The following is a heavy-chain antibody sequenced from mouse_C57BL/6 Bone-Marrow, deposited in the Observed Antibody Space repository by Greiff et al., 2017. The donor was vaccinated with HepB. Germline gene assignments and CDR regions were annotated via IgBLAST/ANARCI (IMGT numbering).Heavy chain of an antibody. CDR3: TPPPYYGSSLDY. Sequence: VQLQQSGAELVRPGASVKLSCTASGFNIKDDYMHWVKQRPEQGLEWIGWIDPENGDTEYASKFQGKATIPADTSSNTAYLQLSSLTSEDTAVYYCTPPPYYGSSLDYWGQGTTLTVAS. CDR2: IDPENGDT. V-gene: IGHV14-4*01. CDR1: GFNIKDDY. D-gene: IGHD1-1*01. J-gene: IGHJ2*01.